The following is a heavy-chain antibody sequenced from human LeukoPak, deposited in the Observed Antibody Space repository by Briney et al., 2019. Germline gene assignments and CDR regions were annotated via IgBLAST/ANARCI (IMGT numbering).Heavy chain of an antibody. D-gene: IGHD1-1*01. CDR1: GYTFNSHP. J-gene: IGHJ1*01. CDR3: AREAGTNWIFGEYFPF. Sequence: ASVKVSCKASGYTFNSHPMHWVRQAPGQRLEWMELINADNGNTRYSQKLQGRVTITRDTSANTAYMELSGLRSDDTAVYYCAREAGTNWIFGEYFPFWGQGTLVTVSS. CDR2: INADNGNT. V-gene: IGHV1-3*01.